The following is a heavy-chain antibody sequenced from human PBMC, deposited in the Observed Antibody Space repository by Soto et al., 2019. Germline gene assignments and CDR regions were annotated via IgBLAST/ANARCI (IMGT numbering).Heavy chain of an antibody. Sequence: ASVKVSCKTSGYTFTTYVIRWVRQAPGQRLEWMAWISADSGITKSSQEFRDRVTFTRDTSANTVYMEMSSLRSEDTAMYYCAREVIRGVQFDYWGQGTLVTVSS. V-gene: IGHV1-3*01. CDR1: GYTFTTYV. J-gene: IGHJ4*02. D-gene: IGHD3-10*01. CDR2: ISADSGIT. CDR3: AREVIRGVQFDY.